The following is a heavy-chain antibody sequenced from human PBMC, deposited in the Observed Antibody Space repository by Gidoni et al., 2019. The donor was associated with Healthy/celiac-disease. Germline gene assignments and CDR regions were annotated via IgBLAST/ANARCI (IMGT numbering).Heavy chain of an antibody. D-gene: IGHD1-7*01. Sequence: QVQLQESGPGLVKPSETLSLTCTVSGYSISSGYYWGWIRQPPGKGLEWIGSIYHSGSTYYNPSLKSRVTISGDTSKNQFSLKLSSVTAADTAVYYCARGSSGSGTRGDWFDPWGQGTLVTVSS. V-gene: IGHV4-38-2*02. J-gene: IGHJ5*02. CDR1: GYSISSGYY. CDR3: ARGSSGSGTRGDWFDP. CDR2: IYHSGST.